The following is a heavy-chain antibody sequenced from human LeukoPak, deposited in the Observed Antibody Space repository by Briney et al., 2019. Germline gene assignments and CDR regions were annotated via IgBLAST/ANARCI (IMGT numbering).Heavy chain of an antibody. CDR3: ARANRPGYCGSTSCYTDY. D-gene: IGHD2-2*02. J-gene: IGHJ4*02. Sequence: SQTLSLTCTVSGGSISSGSYYWSWIRQPAGKGLEWIGRIYTSGSTNYNPSLKSRVTISVDTSKNQFSLKLSSVTAADTAVYYCARANRPGYCGSTSCYTDYWGQGTLVTVSS. CDR2: IYTSGST. V-gene: IGHV4-61*02. CDR1: GGSISSGSYY.